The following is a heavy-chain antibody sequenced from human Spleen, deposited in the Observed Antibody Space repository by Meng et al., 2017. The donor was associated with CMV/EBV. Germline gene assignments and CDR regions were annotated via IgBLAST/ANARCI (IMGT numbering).Heavy chain of an antibody. J-gene: IGHJ6*02. CDR2: IYYSGDT. V-gene: IGHV4-39*07. CDR3: ASLYFDFWSVGDYYYYGMDV. Sequence: SETLSLTCAVSGGSISSTSYYWGWIRQPPGKGLQWIGNIYYSGDTYYNPSLQSRVTISLDTSKNQFSLKLSSVTAADTAVYYCASLYFDFWSVGDYYYYGMDVWGQGTTVTVSS. D-gene: IGHD3-3*01. CDR1: GGSISSTSYY.